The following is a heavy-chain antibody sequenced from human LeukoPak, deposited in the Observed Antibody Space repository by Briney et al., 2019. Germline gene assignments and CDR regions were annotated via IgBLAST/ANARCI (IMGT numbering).Heavy chain of an antibody. Sequence: GESLQISCKGSGYSFTSYWIGWVRQMPGKGLEWMGIIYPGDSDTRYSPSFQGQVTISADKSISTAYLQWSSLKASDTAMYYCARQVDTAMVVNWFDPWGQGTLVTVSS. D-gene: IGHD5-18*01. CDR3: ARQVDTAMVVNWFDP. CDR2: IYPGDSDT. J-gene: IGHJ5*02. V-gene: IGHV5-51*01. CDR1: GYSFTSYW.